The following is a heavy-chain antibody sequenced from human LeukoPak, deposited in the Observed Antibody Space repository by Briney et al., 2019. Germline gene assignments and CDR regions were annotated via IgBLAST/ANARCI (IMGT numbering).Heavy chain of an antibody. Sequence: GGSLRLSCAASGFTVSSNYMSRVRQAPGKGLEWVSVIYSGGSTYYADSVKGRFTISRDNSKNTLYLQMNSLRAEDTAVYYCAGPTDSSGWYDLGYWGQGTLVTVSS. V-gene: IGHV3-53*01. CDR3: AGPTDSSGWYDLGY. CDR2: IYSGGST. CDR1: GFTVSSNY. J-gene: IGHJ4*02. D-gene: IGHD6-19*01.